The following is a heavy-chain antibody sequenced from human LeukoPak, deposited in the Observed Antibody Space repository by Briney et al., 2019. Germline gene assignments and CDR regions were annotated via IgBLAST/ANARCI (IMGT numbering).Heavy chain of an antibody. CDR3: ASFYDSSGYYYEDEYFQH. V-gene: IGHV1-46*01. Sequence: GASVKVSYKASGYTFTSYYMHWVRQAPGQGLEWMGIINPSGGSTSYAQKFQGRVTMTRDTSTSTVYMELSSLRSEDTAVYYCASFYDSSGYYYEDEYFQHWGQGTLVTVSS. D-gene: IGHD3-22*01. J-gene: IGHJ1*01. CDR2: INPSGGST. CDR1: GYTFTSYY.